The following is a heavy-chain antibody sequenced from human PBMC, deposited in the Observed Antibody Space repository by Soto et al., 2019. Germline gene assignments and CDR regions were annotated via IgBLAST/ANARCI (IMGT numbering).Heavy chain of an antibody. CDR2: IYHTGNA. CDR1: GDSISNSRFY. CDR3: ARGPSGDKVDY. J-gene: IGHJ4*02. V-gene: IGHV4-39*07. Sequence: SETLSLTCSVSGDSISNSRFYWAWIRQPPGEGLEWIGNIYHTGNAYNNPSLTSRVTISVDTSNNQFSLKLSSVSAADTAVYYCARGPSGDKVDYWGQGTLVTVSS. D-gene: IGHD7-27*01.